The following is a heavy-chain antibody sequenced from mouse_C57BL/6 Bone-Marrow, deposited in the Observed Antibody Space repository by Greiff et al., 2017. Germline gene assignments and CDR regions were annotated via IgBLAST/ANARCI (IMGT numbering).Heavy chain of an antibody. CDR1: GYTFTDYY. Sequence: EFQLQQSGPELVKPGASVKISCKASGYTFTDYYMNWVKQSHGQGLEWIGDINPNNGGTSYNQKFKGKATLTVDKSSSTAYMELRSLTSEDSAVYYCARWGTTVVATDYFDYWGQGTTLTVSS. J-gene: IGHJ2*01. D-gene: IGHD1-1*01. CDR2: INPNNGGT. CDR3: ARWGTTVVATDYFDY. V-gene: IGHV1-26*01.